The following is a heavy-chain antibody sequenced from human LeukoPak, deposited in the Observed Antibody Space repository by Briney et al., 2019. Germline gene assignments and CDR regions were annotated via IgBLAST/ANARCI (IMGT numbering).Heavy chain of an antibody. Sequence: GASVKVSCKASGHTFTDYYIHWVRQAPGQGLEWMGWLNPNSGGTNYGHRFQGRITMTRDTSISSAYMELSRLASDDTAVYYCAKGFQQLDYWGQGTLVTVSS. CDR1: GHTFTDYY. J-gene: IGHJ4*02. V-gene: IGHV1-2*02. D-gene: IGHD6-13*01. CDR3: AKGFQQLDY. CDR2: LNPNSGGT.